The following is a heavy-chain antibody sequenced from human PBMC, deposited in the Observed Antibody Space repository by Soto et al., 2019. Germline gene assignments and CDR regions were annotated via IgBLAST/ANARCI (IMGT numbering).Heavy chain of an antibody. CDR3: ARGAGVANYFDY. V-gene: IGHV4-34*01. J-gene: IGHJ4*02. CDR2: INHSGST. CDR1: GGSFSGYY. Sequence: QVQLQQWGAGLLKPSETLSLTCAVYGGSFSGYYWSWIRQPPGKGLEWIGEINHSGSTNYNPSPTSRVTISVDTSKNQFSLKLSSVTAADTAVYYCARGAGVANYFDYWGQGTLVTVSS.